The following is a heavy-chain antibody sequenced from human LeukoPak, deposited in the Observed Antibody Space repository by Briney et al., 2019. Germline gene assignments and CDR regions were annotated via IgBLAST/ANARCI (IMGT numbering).Heavy chain of an antibody. CDR2: VSYEGSNK. V-gene: IGHV3-30-3*01. J-gene: IGHJ4*02. D-gene: IGHD1-26*01. CDR1: GFTFNNYA. Sequence: GGSLRLSCGASGFTFNNYAMHWVRQAPGKGLEWVALVSYEGSNKYYADSVKGRFFISRDNSKNTLYLQMNSLRAEDTAVYYCARAPAIVGGYSHFDYWGQGTLVTVSS. CDR3: ARAPAIVGGYSHFDY.